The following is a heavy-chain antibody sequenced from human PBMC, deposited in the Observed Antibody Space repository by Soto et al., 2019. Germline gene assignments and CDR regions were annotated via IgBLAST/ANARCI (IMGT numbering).Heavy chain of an antibody. CDR3: ARVGISSSDAFDV. J-gene: IGHJ3*01. CDR2: IYYTGNA. CDR1: GGSISGTDYY. V-gene: IGHV4-31*03. Sequence: QVQLQESGPGLVKPSQTLSLSCTVSGGSISGTDYYWSWIRQHPERGLEWIGYIYYTGNAYYSSALKSRVTLSVDTSKNQFSLSLISVTAADTAVYFCARVGISSSDAFDVWGQGTMVTVSS. D-gene: IGHD6-13*01.